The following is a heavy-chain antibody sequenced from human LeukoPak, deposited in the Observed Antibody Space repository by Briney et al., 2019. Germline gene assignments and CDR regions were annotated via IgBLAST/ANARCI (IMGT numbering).Heavy chain of an antibody. CDR3: ARDRGFGADDS. Sequence: QPGGSLRLSCGASGFTFSGYWMSWVRQAPGKGLEWVANIHKDGSAKRYVDSVKGRFTISRDNAMSSLYLQMNSLRVEDTAVYYCARDRGFGADDSWGQGSLVTVSS. D-gene: IGHD3-10*01. V-gene: IGHV3-7*01. CDR2: IHKDGSAK. J-gene: IGHJ4*02. CDR1: GFTFSGYW.